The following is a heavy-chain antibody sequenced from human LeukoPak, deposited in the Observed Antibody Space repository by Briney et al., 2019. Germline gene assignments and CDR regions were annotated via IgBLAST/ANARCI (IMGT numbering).Heavy chain of an antibody. CDR2: IKCDSGGT. D-gene: IGHD1-26*01. J-gene: IGHJ4*02. V-gene: IGHV1-2*02. Sequence: GASVNVSCKASGYTFTAYYMHWVRQAPGQGLEWMGWIKCDSGGTEYSRNYQGRVTMTRDTSISTAYMALSRLTSDDTAVYYCVGSNWAGGGAFDYWGQGTLVTVSS. CDR3: VGSNWAGGGAFDY. CDR1: GYTFTAYY.